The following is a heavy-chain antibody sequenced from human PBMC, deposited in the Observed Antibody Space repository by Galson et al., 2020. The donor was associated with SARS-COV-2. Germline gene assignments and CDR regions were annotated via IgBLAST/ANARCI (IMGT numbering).Heavy chain of an antibody. J-gene: IGHJ2*01. CDR2: IQQYGGEA. CDR1: GFTFTKYW. Sequence: TGGSLRLSCAASGFTFTKYWMAWVRQAPGKGLEWVADIQQYGGEARYVESVKGRFTISRDNAENSLYLQMTSLRAEDTAVYYCARDLWGRHYDSNTGYDNDGFDLWGRGTLVTVSS. CDR3: ARDLWGRHYDSNTGYDNDGFDL. D-gene: IGHD3-22*01. V-gene: IGHV3-7*01.